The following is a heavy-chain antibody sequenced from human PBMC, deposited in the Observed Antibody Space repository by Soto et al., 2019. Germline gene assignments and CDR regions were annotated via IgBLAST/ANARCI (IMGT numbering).Heavy chain of an antibody. V-gene: IGHV4-39*01. CDR3: ACIFSGGYGYGFYYYGMDV. D-gene: IGHD5-18*01. Sequence: PSETLSLTCSGSGVPIRSGSYYGGGMRSPPGKGLEWIGSIYYSGSTYYNPSLKSRVTISVDTSKNQFSLKLSSVTAADTAVYYCACIFSGGYGYGFYYYGMDVWGQGTTVT. CDR1: GVPIRSGSYY. J-gene: IGHJ6*02. CDR2: IYYSGST.